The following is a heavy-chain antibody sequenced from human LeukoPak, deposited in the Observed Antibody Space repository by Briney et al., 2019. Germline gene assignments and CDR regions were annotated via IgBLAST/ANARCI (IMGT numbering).Heavy chain of an antibody. D-gene: IGHD3-22*01. V-gene: IGHV1-18*01. J-gene: IGHJ4*02. Sequence: ASVKVSCKASGYTFTSYGISWVRQAPGQGLEWMGWISAYNGNTNYAQKLQGRVTMTTDTSTSTAYMELRSLRSDDTAVYYCARDLAGYDSSGYASDYWGQGTQVTVSS. CDR2: ISAYNGNT. CDR1: GYTFTSYG. CDR3: ARDLAGYDSSGYASDY.